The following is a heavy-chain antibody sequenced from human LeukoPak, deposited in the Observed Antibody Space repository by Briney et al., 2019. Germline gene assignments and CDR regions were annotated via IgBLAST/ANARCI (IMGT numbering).Heavy chain of an antibody. D-gene: IGHD3-3*01. CDR2: INPNNGFT. CDR1: VYAFTGSY. V-gene: IGHV1-2*02. CDR3: ARYRGARLQRFYAFDF. Sequence: ASVTVSCQCAVYAFTGSYIHWVRQPPGQGRAWVGWINPNNGFTAKSHNFQGRVTMTMDTPISKAYMVLSRLTYDDTAVYFCARYRGARLQRFYAFDFWGQGTTVTVSS. J-gene: IGHJ3*01.